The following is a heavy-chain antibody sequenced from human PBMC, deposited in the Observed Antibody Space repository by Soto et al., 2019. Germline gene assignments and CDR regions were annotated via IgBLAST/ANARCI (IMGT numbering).Heavy chain of an antibody. Sequence: GGSLRLSCVASGFTFSTYEMMWVRQAPGKGLEWVSYIHVNGRTTYYPESVKGRFTISRDNAKNSMYLQMNSQRAGDTAVYYCATSLSGYYEDYWGQGTLVTVSS. D-gene: IGHD3-22*01. CDR1: GFTFSTYE. V-gene: IGHV3-48*03. J-gene: IGHJ4*02. CDR2: IHVNGRTT. CDR3: ATSLSGYYEDY.